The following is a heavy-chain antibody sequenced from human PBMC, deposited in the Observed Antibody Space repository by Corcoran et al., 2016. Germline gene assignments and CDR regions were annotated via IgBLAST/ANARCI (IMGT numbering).Heavy chain of an antibody. CDR1: GFTFSSYS. Sequence: EVQLVESGGGLVQPGGSLRLSCAASGFTFSSYSMNWVRQAPGKGLEWVSYISSSSSTIYYADSVKGRFTISRDNAKNSLYLQMNSLRDEDTAVYYCARDVPRPPLYYYGMDVWGQGTTVTVSS. CDR2: ISSSSSTI. V-gene: IGHV3-48*02. J-gene: IGHJ6*02. CDR3: ARDVPRPPLYYYGMDV.